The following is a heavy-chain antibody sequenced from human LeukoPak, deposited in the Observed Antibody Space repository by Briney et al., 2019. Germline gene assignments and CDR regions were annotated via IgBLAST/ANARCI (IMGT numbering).Heavy chain of an antibody. CDR1: GFTLRSYT. Sequence: PGGSLRLSCAASGFTLRSYTMNWVRQAPGKGLEWVSAISGSGGSTYYADSVKGRFTISRDNSKNTLYLQMNSLRAEDTAVYYCAKWIAVAGDRFDPWGQGTLVTVSS. CDR3: AKWIAVAGDRFDP. V-gene: IGHV3-23*01. D-gene: IGHD6-19*01. J-gene: IGHJ5*02. CDR2: ISGSGGST.